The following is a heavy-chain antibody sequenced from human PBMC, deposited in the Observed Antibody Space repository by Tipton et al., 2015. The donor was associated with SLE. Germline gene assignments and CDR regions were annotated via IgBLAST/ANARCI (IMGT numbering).Heavy chain of an antibody. D-gene: IGHD6-19*01. CDR2: IYYSGST. J-gene: IGHJ4*02. CDR3: ARGIAVAGLRFDS. V-gene: IGHV4-59*11. Sequence: TLSLTCTVSGGSISGHYWSWIRQPPGKGLEWIGYIYYSGSTNYNPSLKSRVTISLETTQSQFSLNLTSVTADDTAVYYCARGIAVAGLRFDSWGKGTLVTVSS. CDR1: GGSISGHY.